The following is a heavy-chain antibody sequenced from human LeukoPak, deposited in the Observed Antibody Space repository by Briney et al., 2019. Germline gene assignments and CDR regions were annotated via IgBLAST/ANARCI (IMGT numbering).Heavy chain of an antibody. Sequence: GGSLRLSCAASGFTFSSYSMNWVRQAPGKWLEWVSYISSSSSTIYYADSVKGRFTISRDNAKNSLYLQMNSLRAEDTAVYYCARDAYYFDTSGYYIVDFWGQGTLVTVSS. CDR2: ISSSSSTI. CDR1: GFTFSSYS. J-gene: IGHJ4*02. D-gene: IGHD3-22*01. V-gene: IGHV3-48*01. CDR3: ARDAYYFDTSGYYIVDF.